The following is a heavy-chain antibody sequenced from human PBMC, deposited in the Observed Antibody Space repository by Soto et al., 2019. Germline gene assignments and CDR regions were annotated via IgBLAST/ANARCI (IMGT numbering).Heavy chain of an antibody. CDR1: GFTFSSYW. CDR3: AVMREVY. J-gene: IGHJ4*02. Sequence: GGSLRLSCEASGFTFSSYWMNWVRQAPGKGLVWVSRIKTDGSSTSYADSVKGRFTISRDNAKNTLYMQMNILRAEDTAVYYCAVMREVYWGQGTAVTVSS. CDR2: IKTDGSST. D-gene: IGHD1-26*01. V-gene: IGHV3-74*01.